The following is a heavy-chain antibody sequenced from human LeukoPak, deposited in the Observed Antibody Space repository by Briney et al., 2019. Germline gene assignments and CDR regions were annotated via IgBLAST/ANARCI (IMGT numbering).Heavy chain of an antibody. V-gene: IGHV4-39*07. CDR2: ICYSGST. J-gene: IGHJ5*02. D-gene: IGHD2-2*01. CDR3: AKDRTQCTSSSCYPAWFDP. CDR1: GGSISSSTYY. Sequence: SESLSLTCTVSGGSISSSTYYWGWIRQPPGKGLEWIGNICYSGSTYYNPSLKSRVTISADTSKNRFSLKLNSVTAADTAVYYCAKDRTQCTSSSCYPAWFDPWGQGTLVTVSS.